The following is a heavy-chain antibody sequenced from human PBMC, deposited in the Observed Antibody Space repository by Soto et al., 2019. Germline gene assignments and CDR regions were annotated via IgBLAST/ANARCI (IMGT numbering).Heavy chain of an antibody. V-gene: IGHV3-30*18. CDR2: ISYDGSNK. CDR3: AKDGGNGSYCFDY. CDR1: GFTFSSYG. Sequence: QVQLVESGGGVVQPGRSLRLSCAASGFTFSSYGMHWVRQAPGKGLEWVAVISYDGSNKYYADSVKGRFTISRDNSKNTLYLQMNSLRAEDTAVYYCAKDGGNGSYCFDYWGQGTLVTVSS. J-gene: IGHJ4*02. D-gene: IGHD1-26*01.